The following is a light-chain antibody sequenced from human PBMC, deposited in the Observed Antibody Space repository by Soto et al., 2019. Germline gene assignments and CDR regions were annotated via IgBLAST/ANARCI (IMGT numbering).Light chain of an antibody. Sequence: ALTQPASVSGSPGQSITISCTGTSSDVGTYKPVSWYQQYPGKAPKVIIYDDTKRPSGVSSRFSGSKSGNTASLTISGLQAEDEADYYCCSFAGSSTSFGGGTKVTVL. CDR1: SSDVGTYKP. J-gene: IGLJ3*02. V-gene: IGLV2-23*01. CDR3: CSFAGSSTS. CDR2: DDT.